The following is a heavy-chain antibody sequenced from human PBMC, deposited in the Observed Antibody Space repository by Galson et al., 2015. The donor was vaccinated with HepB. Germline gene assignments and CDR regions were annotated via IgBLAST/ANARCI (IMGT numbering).Heavy chain of an antibody. D-gene: IGHD4-17*01. Sequence: SLRLSCAASGFTFGDYAMSWVRQAPGKGLEWVGFIRSKAYGGTTEYAASVKGRFTIPRDDSKSIAYLQMNSLKTEDTAVYYCTRDINDYGDYDYWGQGTLVTVSS. CDR1: GFTFGDYA. CDR3: TRDINDYGDYDY. CDR2: IRSKAYGGTT. V-gene: IGHV3-49*04. J-gene: IGHJ4*02.